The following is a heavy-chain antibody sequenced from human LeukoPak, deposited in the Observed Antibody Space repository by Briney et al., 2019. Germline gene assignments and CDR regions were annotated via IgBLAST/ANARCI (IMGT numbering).Heavy chain of an antibody. D-gene: IGHD3-3*01. V-gene: IGHV3-23*01. CDR2: ISGSGGST. CDR1: GFTFSSYA. CDR3: AKGLYYDYTFDY. Sequence: PWGSLRLSCAASGFTFSSYAMSWVRQAPGKGLEWVSAISGSGGSTYYADSVKGRFTISRDNSKNTLYLQMNSLRAEDTAVYYCAKGLYYDYTFDYWGQGTLVTVSS. J-gene: IGHJ4*02.